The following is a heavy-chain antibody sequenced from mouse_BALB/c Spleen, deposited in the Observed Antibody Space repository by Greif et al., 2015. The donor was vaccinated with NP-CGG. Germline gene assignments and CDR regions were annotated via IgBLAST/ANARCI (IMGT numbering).Heavy chain of an antibody. J-gene: IGHJ4*01. CDR1: GFTFSSYG. CDR3: ARGGDYDYLMDY. V-gene: IGHV5-6*02. CDR2: ISSGGSYT. D-gene: IGHD2-4*01. Sequence: EVKLMESGGDLVKPGGSLKLSCAASGFTFSSYGMSWVRQTPDKRLEWVATISSGGSYTYYPDSVKGRFTISRDNAKNTLYLQMSSLKSEDTAMYYCARGGDYDYLMDYWGQGTSVTVSS.